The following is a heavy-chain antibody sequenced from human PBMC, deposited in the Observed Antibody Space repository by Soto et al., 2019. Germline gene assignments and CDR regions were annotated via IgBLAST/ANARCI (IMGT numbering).Heavy chain of an antibody. CDR2: ISYDGSNK. Sequence: GGSLRLSCAASGFTFSSYAMHWVRQAPGKGLEWVAVISYDGSNKYYADSVKGRFTISRDNSKNTLYLQMNSLRAEDTAVYYCARDGCSSTSCYVNPTYYYGMDVWGQGTTVTVSS. J-gene: IGHJ6*02. CDR1: GFTFSSYA. V-gene: IGHV3-30-3*01. D-gene: IGHD2-2*01. CDR3: ARDGCSSTSCYVNPTYYYGMDV.